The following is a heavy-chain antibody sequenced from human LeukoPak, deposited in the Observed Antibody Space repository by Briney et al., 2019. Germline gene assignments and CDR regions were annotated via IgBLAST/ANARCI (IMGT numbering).Heavy chain of an antibody. CDR2: IYTSGST. D-gene: IGHD1-26*01. J-gene: IGHJ4*02. V-gene: IGHV4-4*07. CDR3: ARENSGSYREFDY. Sequence: SGTLSLTCTVSGGSISSYYWSWIRQPAGKGLEWIGRIYTSGSTSYNASLKSRVSMSVDTSKNQFSLKLSSVTAADTAVFYCARENSGSYREFDYWGQGTLVTVSS. CDR1: GGSISSYY.